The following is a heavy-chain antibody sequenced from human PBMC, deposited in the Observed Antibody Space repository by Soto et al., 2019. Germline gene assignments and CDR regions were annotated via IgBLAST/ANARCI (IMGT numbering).Heavy chain of an antibody. V-gene: IGHV4-59*01. Sequence: PSETLSLTCTVSGGSISSYYWSWIRQPPGKGLVWIGYIYYSGSTNYNPSLKSRVTISVDTSKNQFSLKLSSVTAADTAVYYCARDRARWGPYHDKARYFDYWGQGTLVTVSS. J-gene: IGHJ4*02. D-gene: IGHD2-21*02. CDR2: IYYSGST. CDR1: GGSISSYY. CDR3: ARDRARWGPYHDKARYFDY.